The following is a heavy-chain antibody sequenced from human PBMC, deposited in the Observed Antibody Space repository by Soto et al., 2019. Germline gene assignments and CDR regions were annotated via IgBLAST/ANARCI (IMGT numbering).Heavy chain of an antibody. V-gene: IGHV1-18*01. CDR2: ISAYNGNT. Sequence: QVQLVQSGAEVKKPGASVKVYCKASGYTFSSYGISWVRQAPGQGHEWMGWISAYNGNTKYAQKIQGRVTMTTDTLTGTAYMELRSLRSDATAVYYCASNSTPVDYWGQGTLVTVSS. CDR1: GYTFSSYG. CDR3: ASNSTPVDY. J-gene: IGHJ4*02.